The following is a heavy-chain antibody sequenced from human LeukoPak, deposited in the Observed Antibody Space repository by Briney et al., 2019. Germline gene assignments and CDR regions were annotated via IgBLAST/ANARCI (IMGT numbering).Heavy chain of an antibody. CDR2: IIPIFGTA. D-gene: IGHD2-2*01. J-gene: IGHJ4*02. CDR3: ATNYEVYCGSSTSWAWCYFDY. CDR1: GGTFSSYA. V-gene: IGHV1-69*13. Sequence: SVKVSCKASGGTFSSYAISWVRQAPGQGLEWMGGIIPIFGTANYAQKFQGRVTITADESTSTAYMELSSLRSEDTAVYYCATNYEVYCGSSTSWAWCYFDYWGQGTLVTVSS.